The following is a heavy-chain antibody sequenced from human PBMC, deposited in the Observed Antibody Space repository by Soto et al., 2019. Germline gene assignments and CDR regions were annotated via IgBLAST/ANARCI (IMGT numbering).Heavy chain of an antibody. Sequence: GGSLRLSCAASGFTFSSYSMNWVRQAPGKGLEWVSSISSSSSYIYYADSVKGRFTISRDNAKNSLYLQMNSLRAEDTAVYYCARDLQVRYSCYDYPRYSYGIAVSGQGTMGT. V-gene: IGHV3-21*01. D-gene: IGHD5-12*01. CDR3: ARDLQVRYSCYDYPRYSYGIAV. J-gene: IGHJ6*02. CDR1: GFTFSSYS. CDR2: ISSSSSYI.